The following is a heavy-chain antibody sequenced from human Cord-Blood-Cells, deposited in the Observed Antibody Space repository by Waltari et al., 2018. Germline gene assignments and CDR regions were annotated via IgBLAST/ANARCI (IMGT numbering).Heavy chain of an antibody. V-gene: IGHV1-24*01. D-gene: IGHD3-10*01. CDR2: FDPEDGET. CDR1: GYTLTELS. J-gene: IGHJ1*01. Sequence: QVQLVQSGAEVKKPGASVKVSCKVSGYTLTELSMHWVRKAPGKGLEWMGGFDPEDGETNYAQKFQGRVTMTEDTSTDTAYMELSSLRSEDTAVYYWATWGGRSYYGSGSYEYFQHWGQGTLVTVSS. CDR3: ATWGGRSYYGSGSYEYFQH.